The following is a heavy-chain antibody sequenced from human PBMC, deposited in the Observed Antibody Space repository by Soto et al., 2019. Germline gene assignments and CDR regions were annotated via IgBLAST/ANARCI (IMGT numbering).Heavy chain of an antibody. CDR3: ARGALDYYDSSGYPYFDY. J-gene: IGHJ4*02. CDR1: GGSISSGGYY. CDR2: IYYSGST. V-gene: IGHV4-31*03. Sequence: KTSETLSLTCTVSGGSISSGGYYWSWIRQHPGKGLEWIGYIYYSGSTYYNPSLKSRVTISVDTSKNQFSLKLSSVTAADTAVYYCARGALDYYDSSGYPYFDYWGQGTLVTVSS. D-gene: IGHD3-22*01.